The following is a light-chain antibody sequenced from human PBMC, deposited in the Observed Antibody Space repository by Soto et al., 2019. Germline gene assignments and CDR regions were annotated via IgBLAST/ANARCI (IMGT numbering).Light chain of an antibody. J-gene: IGKJ1*01. CDR2: AAS. CDR1: QSVTSSY. Sequence: EIVSTQSPGTLSLSPGERATLSCRASQSVTSSYLAWYQQKPGQAPRLLIYAASSRATGIPDRFSGSGSGTDFTLTINRLEPEDFALYYCQQYGSSPPTFGQGTKVDI. CDR3: QQYGSSPPT. V-gene: IGKV3-20*01.